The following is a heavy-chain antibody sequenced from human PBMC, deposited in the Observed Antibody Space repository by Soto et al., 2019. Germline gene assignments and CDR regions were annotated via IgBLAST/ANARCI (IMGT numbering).Heavy chain of an antibody. CDR3: ARDVAMPSGLGLGY. V-gene: IGHV3-30*04. D-gene: IGHD6-19*01. Sequence: QVQLVESGGGVVQPGRSLRLSCAASGFSFSISPMHWVRQAPGKGPEWVALISYDGSKKYYGDSVKGRFTISRDNSENTVYLQMTSLRPDDTAVFYCARDVAMPSGLGLGYWGQGTLVTVSS. CDR1: GFSFSISP. CDR2: ISYDGSKK. J-gene: IGHJ4*02.